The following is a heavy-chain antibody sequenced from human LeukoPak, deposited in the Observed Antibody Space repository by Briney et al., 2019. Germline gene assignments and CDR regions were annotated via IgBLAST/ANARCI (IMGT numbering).Heavy chain of an antibody. CDR3: AREAGGYYYMDV. CDR1: GFTFSSYS. D-gene: IGHD1-26*01. CDR2: SSSSSSYI. J-gene: IGHJ6*03. Sequence: PGGSLRLSCAASGFTFSSYSMNWVRQAPGKGLEWVSSSSSSSSYIYYADSVKGRFTISRDNAKNSLYLQMNSLRAEDTAVYYCAREAGGYYYMDVWGKGTTVTVSS. V-gene: IGHV3-21*01.